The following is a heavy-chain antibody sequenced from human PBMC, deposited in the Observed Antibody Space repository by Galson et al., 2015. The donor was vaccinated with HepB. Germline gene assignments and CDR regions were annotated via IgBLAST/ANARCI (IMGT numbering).Heavy chain of an antibody. CDR2: ISSSSSTI. CDR3: ARDRIFHPPIAAAGIYGMDV. Sequence: SLRLSCAASGFTFSSYSMNWVRQAPGKGLEWVSYISSSSSTIYYADSVKGRFTISRDNAKNSLYLQMNSLRAEDTAVYYCARDRIFHPPIAAAGIYGMDVWGQGTTVTVSS. D-gene: IGHD6-13*01. V-gene: IGHV3-48*01. J-gene: IGHJ6*02. CDR1: GFTFSSYS.